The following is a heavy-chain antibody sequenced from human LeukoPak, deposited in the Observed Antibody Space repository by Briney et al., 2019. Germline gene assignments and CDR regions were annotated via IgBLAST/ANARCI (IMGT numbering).Heavy chain of an antibody. CDR3: ARDLGSALDD. V-gene: IGHV3-30*03. CDR1: GFTFNNYG. J-gene: IGHJ4*02. CDR2: ISFDGYSQ. D-gene: IGHD6-19*01. Sequence: GGSLRLSCAASGFTFNNYGMHWVRQAPGKGLEWVALISFDGYSQGYTDSVKGRFNISRDNSRNTLYLQMTRLRPRGTAVYYCARDLGSALDDWGQGTLVTVSS.